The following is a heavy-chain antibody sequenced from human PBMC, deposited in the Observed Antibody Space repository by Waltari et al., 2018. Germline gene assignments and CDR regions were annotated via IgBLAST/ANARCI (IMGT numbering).Heavy chain of an antibody. CDR1: GFTVIRYS. D-gene: IGHD2-15*01. Sequence: EVQLVESGGGLVQPGGSLRLSWAASGFTVIRYSMNWVRQAPGRRLEWVSYISSSSSTIYYADSVKCRFTISRDNAKNSLYLQMNSLRAEDTAVYYCARDAATPNSYYYYYMDVWGKGTTVTISS. J-gene: IGHJ6*03. V-gene: IGHV3-48*04. CDR3: ARDAATPNSYYYYYMDV. CDR2: ISSSSSTI.